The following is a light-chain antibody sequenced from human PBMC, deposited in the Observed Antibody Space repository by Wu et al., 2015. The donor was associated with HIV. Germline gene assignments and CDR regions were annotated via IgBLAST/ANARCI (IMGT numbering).Light chain of an antibody. Sequence: EIVMTQSPATLSVSPGERATLSCRASQSVSSNLAWYQQKPGQAPRLLIYGASTRATGIPARFSGSGSGTEFTLTISSLQSEDFAVYYCQQYNNWALTFGGGTKVE. V-gene: IGKV3-15*01. CDR3: QQYNNWALT. CDR2: GAS. CDR1: QSVSSN. J-gene: IGKJ4*01.